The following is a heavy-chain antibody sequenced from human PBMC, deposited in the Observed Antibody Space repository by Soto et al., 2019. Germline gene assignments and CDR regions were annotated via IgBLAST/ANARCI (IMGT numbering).Heavy chain of an antibody. D-gene: IGHD3-10*01. CDR2: IYNSGST. Sequence: QVQLEESGPGLVKPSETLSLTCTVSGGSISSYYWTWIRQPPGKGLEWIGFIYNSGSTHYNPSLRSRAPISVDTSKTQFSLKLRSVPGADTAVYYCASLGYHYGSGSYPLDYWGQGTLVTVSS. J-gene: IGHJ4*02. CDR3: ASLGYHYGSGSYPLDY. CDR1: GGSISSYY. V-gene: IGHV4-59*08.